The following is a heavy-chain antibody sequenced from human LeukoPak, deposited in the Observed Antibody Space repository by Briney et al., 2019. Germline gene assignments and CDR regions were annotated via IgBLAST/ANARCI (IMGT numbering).Heavy chain of an antibody. J-gene: IGHJ2*01. D-gene: IGHD3-10*01. V-gene: IGHV3-66*01. CDR1: GFTVSNNY. Sequence: RTGGSLRLSCAASGFTVSNNYMSWVRQAPGKRLEWVSLIYSGGSTYYADSVKGRFTISRDNSKNTLYLQMNSLRADDTAVYYCARAPLRWYFDLWGRGTLVTVSS. CDR3: ARAPLRWYFDL. CDR2: IYSGGST.